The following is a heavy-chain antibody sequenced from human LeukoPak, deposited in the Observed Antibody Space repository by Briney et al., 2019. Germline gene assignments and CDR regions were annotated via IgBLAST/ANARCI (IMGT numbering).Heavy chain of an antibody. CDR2: IHSSGNT. CDR3: ARDRKFNWNDFFDS. CDR1: GDSISSGDYY. V-gene: IGHV4-30-4*01. Sequence: SETLSPTCTVSGDSISSGDYYWSWIRQPPGKGLEWIGYIHSSGNTYYNPSLKSQVSISGDTSKNQFSLRLTSVTATDAAVYYCARDRKFNWNDFFDSWGQGTLVTVSS. D-gene: IGHD1-20*01. J-gene: IGHJ5*01.